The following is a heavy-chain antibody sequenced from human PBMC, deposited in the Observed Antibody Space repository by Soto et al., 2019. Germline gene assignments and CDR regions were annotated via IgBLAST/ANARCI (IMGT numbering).Heavy chain of an antibody. CDR3: AREVLYCSGGSCYSGASQSWFDP. CDR2: IYYSGST. V-gene: IGHV4-31*03. J-gene: IGHJ5*02. CDR1: GGSISSGGYY. Sequence: SETLSLTCTVSGGSISSGGYYWSWIRQHPGKGLEWIGYIYYSGSTYYNPSLKSRVTISVDTSKNQFSLKLSSVTAADTAVYYCAREVLYCSGGSCYSGASQSWFDPWGQGTLVTSPQ. D-gene: IGHD2-15*01.